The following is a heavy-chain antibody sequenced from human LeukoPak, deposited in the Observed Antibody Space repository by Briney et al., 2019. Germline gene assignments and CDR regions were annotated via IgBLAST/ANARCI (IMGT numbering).Heavy chain of an antibody. J-gene: IGHJ4*02. CDR1: GGSFSGYY. Sequence: SETLSLTCAVSGGSFSGYYWSWIREPPRKGLEWSGYIYYSGSTYYNPSLKSRVTISVDTSKNQFSLKLSSVTAADTAVYYCARTMRWFGELLYHDYWGQRKLVTVSS. D-gene: IGHD3-10*01. CDR2: IYYSGST. V-gene: IGHV4-59*06. CDR3: ARTMRWFGELLYHDY.